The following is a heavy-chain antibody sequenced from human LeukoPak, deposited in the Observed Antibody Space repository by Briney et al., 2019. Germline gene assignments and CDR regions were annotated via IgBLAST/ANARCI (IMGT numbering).Heavy chain of an antibody. CDR1: GGTFSSYA. V-gene: IGHV1-69*01. D-gene: IGHD1-1*01. J-gene: IGHJ5*02. CDR2: IIPIFGTA. Sequence: ASVKVSCKASGGTFSSYAIRWVRQAPGQGLEWMGGIIPIFGTANYAQKFQGRVTITADESTSTAYMELSSLRSEDTAVYYCARDQGTSFWFDPWGQGTLVTVSS. CDR3: ARDQGTSFWFDP.